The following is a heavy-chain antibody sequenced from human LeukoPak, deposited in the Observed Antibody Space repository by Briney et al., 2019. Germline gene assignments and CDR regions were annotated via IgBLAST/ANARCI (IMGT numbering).Heavy chain of an antibody. CDR3: ARGRNIAVAGTRWFDP. Sequence: ASVKVSFKASGYTFTGYYMHWVRQAPGQGLEWMGWINTNSGGTNYAQKFQGRVTMTRDTSISTAYMELSRLRSDDTAVYYCARGRNIAVAGTRWFDPWGQGTLVTVSS. CDR1: GYTFTGYY. V-gene: IGHV1-2*02. D-gene: IGHD6-19*01. CDR2: INTNSGGT. J-gene: IGHJ5*02.